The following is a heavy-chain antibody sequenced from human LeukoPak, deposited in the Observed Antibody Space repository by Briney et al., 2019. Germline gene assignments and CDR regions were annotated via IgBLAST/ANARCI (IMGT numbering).Heavy chain of an antibody. V-gene: IGHV3-15*01. D-gene: IGHD2-2*01. CDR3: RVPAAIDY. CDR1: GFTFSKAW. Sequence: PGGSLRLSCAACGFTFSKAWMSWVRQAPGKGGDCLRRIKSKTDVGTTDSAAPVKGRFTISRDDSTNTLYLQMNSLKTEDTAVYYCRVPAAIDYWGQGTLVTVSS. CDR2: IKSKTDVGTT. J-gene: IGHJ4*02.